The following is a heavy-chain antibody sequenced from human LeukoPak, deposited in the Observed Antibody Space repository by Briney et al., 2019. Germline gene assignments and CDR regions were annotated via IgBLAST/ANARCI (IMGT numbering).Heavy chain of an antibody. J-gene: IGHJ4*02. Sequence: GGSLRLSCAASGINFSNYWMHWVRQGSGKGLVWVSRISTDGNTTNYADSVKGRFTISRDNAKNTLYLQMSSLTAEDTAVYYCRRDVGFYVSGSYYRDWGQGSLVTVSS. CDR1: GINFSNYW. D-gene: IGHD3-10*01. CDR3: RRDVGFYVSGSYYRD. V-gene: IGHV3-74*01. CDR2: ISTDGNTT.